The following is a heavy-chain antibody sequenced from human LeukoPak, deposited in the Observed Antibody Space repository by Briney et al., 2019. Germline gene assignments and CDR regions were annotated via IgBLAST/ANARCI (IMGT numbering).Heavy chain of an antibody. J-gene: IGHJ4*02. CDR1: GFTFSSSG. CDR3: VSGSDTSGYYFY. CDR2: IWSDGSEK. D-gene: IGHD3-22*01. V-gene: IGHV3-33*03. Sequence: GGSLRLSCTASGFTFSSSGMNWVRQAPGKGLEWVAVIWSDGSEKRYADSVKGRFTISRDNSKSTLYLQMNSLRAEDTAVYYCVSGSDTSGYYFYWGQGTLVTVSS.